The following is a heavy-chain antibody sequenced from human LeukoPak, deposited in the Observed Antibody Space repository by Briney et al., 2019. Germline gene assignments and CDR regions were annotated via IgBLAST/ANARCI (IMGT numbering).Heavy chain of an antibody. CDR3: AREVVKLGYYYYYMDV. CDR2: ISSSSSYI. Sequence: GGALRLSCSASGFTFSSYSMKWGRQAPGKGLEWVSSISSSSSYIYYADSVKGRFTISRDNAKNSLYLQMNSLRAEDTAVYYCAREVVKLGYYYYYMDVWGKGTTVTVSS. V-gene: IGHV3-21*01. J-gene: IGHJ6*03. CDR1: GFTFSSYS. D-gene: IGHD3-22*01.